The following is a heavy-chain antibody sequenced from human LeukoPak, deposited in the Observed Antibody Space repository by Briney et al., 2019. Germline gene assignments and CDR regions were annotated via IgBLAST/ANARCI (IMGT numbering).Heavy chain of an antibody. CDR1: GGSISGANYY. J-gene: IGHJ4*02. Sequence: SETLSLTCTVSGGSISGANYYWSWIRQPAGKGLEWIGRIYIVGDTKYNPSLKSRVTISVDTSKNQFSLKLSSVTAADTAVYYCARGPFVDTAMETGAPFDYWGQGTLVTVSS. CDR3: ARGPFVDTAMETGAPFDY. V-gene: IGHV4-61*02. CDR2: IYIVGDT. D-gene: IGHD5-18*01.